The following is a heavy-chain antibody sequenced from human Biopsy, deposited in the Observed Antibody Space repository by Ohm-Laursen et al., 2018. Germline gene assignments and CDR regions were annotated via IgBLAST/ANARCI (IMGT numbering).Heavy chain of an antibody. CDR3: ARGSNEYGGLYFPH. CDR1: GGSITSYY. Sequence: SETLSLTCTVSGGSITSYYRSWIRQPPGKGLEWIGHISYTGYTSYKSSLKSRVTISLDTSRKRFSLRLTSLAAADTAVYYCARGSNEYGGLYFPHWGQGTLVTASS. D-gene: IGHD4-23*01. V-gene: IGHV4-59*01. CDR2: ISYTGYT. J-gene: IGHJ1*01.